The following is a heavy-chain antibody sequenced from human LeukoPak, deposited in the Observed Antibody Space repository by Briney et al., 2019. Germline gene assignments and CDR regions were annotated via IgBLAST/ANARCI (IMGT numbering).Heavy chain of an antibody. V-gene: IGHV3-53*01. J-gene: IGHJ6*02. CDR3: ARELLWFGGGGMDV. D-gene: IGHD3-10*01. Sequence: PVQPLDSVSVLYASGITKYADSVKGRFTISRDNAKNSLYLQMNSLRDEDTAVYYCARELLWFGGGGMDVWGQGTTVAVSS. CDR2: LYASGIT.